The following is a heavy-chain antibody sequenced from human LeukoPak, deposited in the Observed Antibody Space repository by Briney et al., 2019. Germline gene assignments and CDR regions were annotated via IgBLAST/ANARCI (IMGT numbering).Heavy chain of an antibody. CDR2: IIPIFGTA. CDR3: ARVQEGGAGHYYYYYYMNV. J-gene: IGHJ6*03. CDR1: GGTFSSYA. V-gene: IGHV1-69*05. D-gene: IGHD1-14*01. Sequence: SVKVSCKASGGTFSSYAISWVRQAPGQGLEWMGGIIPIFGTANYAQKFQGRVTITTDESTSTAYMELSSLRSEDTAVYYCARVQEGGAGHYYYYYYMNVWGKGTTVTVSS.